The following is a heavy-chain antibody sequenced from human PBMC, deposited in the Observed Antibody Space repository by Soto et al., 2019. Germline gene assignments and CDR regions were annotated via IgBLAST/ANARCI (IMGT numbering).Heavy chain of an antibody. V-gene: IGHV3-74*01. D-gene: IGHD2-15*01. CDR3: ARDQGYCSGGSCYVAGY. Sequence: PGGSLRLSCAAAGVTCSTYWMHWVRQAPGKGLVWVSRINSDGSTTDYADSVRGRFTISRDNAKNTLYLQMNSLRAEDTAVYYCARDQGYCSGGSCYVAGYWGQGTLVTVSS. CDR1: GVTCSTYW. J-gene: IGHJ4*02. CDR2: INSDGSTT.